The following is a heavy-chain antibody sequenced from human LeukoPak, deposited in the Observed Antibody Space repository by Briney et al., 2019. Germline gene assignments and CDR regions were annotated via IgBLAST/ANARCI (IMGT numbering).Heavy chain of an antibody. CDR1: IDSFSNYH. CDR2: VNESGGT. Sequence: SETLSLTCAVYIDSFSNYHWNWIRQTPAKGMEWIGEVNESGGTNISPSLKSRVTISVDTSKNQFSLKLSSVTAADTAVYYCARIVATITGYYYYYYYMDVWGKGTTVTISS. J-gene: IGHJ6*03. D-gene: IGHD5-12*01. V-gene: IGHV4-34*01. CDR3: ARIVATITGYYYYYYYMDV.